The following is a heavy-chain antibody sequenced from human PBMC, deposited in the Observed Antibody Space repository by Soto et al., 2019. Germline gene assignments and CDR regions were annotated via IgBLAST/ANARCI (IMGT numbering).Heavy chain of an antibody. CDR3: AKGLGSGSYYQNYYYYGMDV. J-gene: IGHJ6*02. CDR2: ISWNSGSI. CDR1: GFTFSSYA. Sequence: EVQLLESGGGLVQPGGSLRLSCAASGFTFSSYAMSWVRQAPGKGLEWVSGISWNSGSIGYADSVKGRFTISRDNAKNSLYLQMNSLRAEDTALYYCAKGLGSGSYYQNYYYYGMDVWGQGTTVTVSS. V-gene: IGHV3-9*01. D-gene: IGHD3-10*01.